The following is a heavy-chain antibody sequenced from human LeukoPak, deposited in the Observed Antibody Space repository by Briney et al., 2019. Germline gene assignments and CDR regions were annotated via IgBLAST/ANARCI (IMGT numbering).Heavy chain of an antibody. J-gene: IGHJ4*02. V-gene: IGHV3-21*01. Sequence: GGSLRPSCAASGFTFSSYSVNWVRQAPGKGLEWVSSMSSRSNDIYYADSLKGRFTISRDIAQNSLYLQMNSLRAEDTGIYYCARGTGGYLFDYWGQGTLVTVSS. CDR2: MSSRSNDI. CDR1: GFTFSSYS. CDR3: ARGTGGYLFDY. D-gene: IGHD5-12*01.